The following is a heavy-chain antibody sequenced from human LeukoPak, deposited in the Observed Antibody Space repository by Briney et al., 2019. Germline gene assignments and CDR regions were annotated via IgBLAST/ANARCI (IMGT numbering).Heavy chain of an antibody. V-gene: IGHV1-69*05. J-gene: IGHJ4*02. CDR2: IIPIFGTA. D-gene: IGHD5-18*01. CDR3: ARGSDVDTAMVWGYYFDH. Sequence: SVKVSCKASGGTFSSYAISRVRQAPGQGLEWMGRIIPIFGTANYAQKFQGRVTITTDESTSTAYMELSSLRSEDTAVYYCARGSDVDTAMVWGYYFDHWGQGTLVTVSS. CDR1: GGTFSSYA.